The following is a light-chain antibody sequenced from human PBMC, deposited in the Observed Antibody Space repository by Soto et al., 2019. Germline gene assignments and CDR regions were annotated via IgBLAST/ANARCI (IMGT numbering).Light chain of an antibody. CDR2: EVS. CDR3: SSYTSSSPLK. V-gene: IGLV2-14*01. CDR1: SSDVGGYNY. Sequence: QSALTQPASVSGSPGQSITISCTGTSSDVGGYNYVSWYQQHPGKAPKLMIYEVSNRPSGVSNRFSGSKSGNTASLTISGHQPKDGANYYSSSYTSSSPLKFGGGTKLPFL. J-gene: IGLJ3*02.